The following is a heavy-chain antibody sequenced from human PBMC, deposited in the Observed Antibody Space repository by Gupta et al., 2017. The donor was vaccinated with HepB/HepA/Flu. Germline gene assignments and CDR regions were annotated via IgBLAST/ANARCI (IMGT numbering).Heavy chain of an antibody. CDR1: GGTFSSYA. CDR2: IIPILGIA. D-gene: IGHD3-9*01. Sequence: QVQLVQSGAEVKKPGSSVKVSCKASGGTFSSYAISWVRQAPGQGLEWMGRIIPILGIANYAQKFQGRVTITADKSTSTAYMELSSLRSEDTAVYYCARVGEDILTGFGSTRNYYYYGMDVWGQGTTVTVSS. J-gene: IGHJ6*02. V-gene: IGHV1-69*04. CDR3: ARVGEDILTGFGSTRNYYYYGMDV.